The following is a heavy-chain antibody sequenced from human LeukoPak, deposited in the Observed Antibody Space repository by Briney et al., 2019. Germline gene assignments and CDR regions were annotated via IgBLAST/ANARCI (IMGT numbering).Heavy chain of an antibody. V-gene: IGHV4-31*03. CDR2: IYYSGST. CDR1: GGSISSGGYY. Sequence: PSETLSLTCTVSGGSISSGGYYWSWIRQHPGKGLEWIGYIYYSGSTYYNPSLKSRVTISVDTSKNQFSLKLSSVTAADTAVYYCARLRYYYDSSGYRYWYFDLWGRGTLVTVSS. CDR3: ARLRYYYDSSGYRYWYFDL. D-gene: IGHD3-22*01. J-gene: IGHJ2*01.